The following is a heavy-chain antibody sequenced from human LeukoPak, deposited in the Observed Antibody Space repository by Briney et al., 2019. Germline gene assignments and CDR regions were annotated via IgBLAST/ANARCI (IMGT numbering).Heavy chain of an antibody. J-gene: IGHJ3*02. CDR1: GYYIRCGYY. Sequence: SETLSLTCAVSGYYIRCGYYWGWIRQPPGKGLEWIGNIYHSGTTYYNPSLKSRVTISLDTSKNEFSLNLHSVTAADTAVYFCARGGGGGYDAFDIWGQGTIVTVSS. CDR3: ARGGGGGYDAFDI. V-gene: IGHV4-38-2*01. D-gene: IGHD6-19*01. CDR2: IYHSGTT.